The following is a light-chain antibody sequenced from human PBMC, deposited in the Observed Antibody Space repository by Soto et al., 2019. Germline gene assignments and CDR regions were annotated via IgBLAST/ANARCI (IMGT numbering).Light chain of an antibody. CDR2: GVS. Sequence: EIVLTQSPGTLSLSPGERATLSCRASQSISSSYLAWYQQKPGQAPRLLIYGVSNRATGIPDRFSGSGSGTDFTLTISRLEPEDSAVYYCQLHGDSPPGYTFGQGTKLEIK. CDR1: QSISSSY. CDR3: QLHGDSPPGYT. J-gene: IGKJ2*01. V-gene: IGKV3-20*01.